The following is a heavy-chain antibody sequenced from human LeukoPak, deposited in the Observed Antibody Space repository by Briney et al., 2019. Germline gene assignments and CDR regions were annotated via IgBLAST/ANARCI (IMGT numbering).Heavy chain of an antibody. V-gene: IGHV3-30*18. CDR3: AKDLGYSGYDGFDY. Sequence: GGSLRLSCAASGFTFSSYGMHWVRQAPGKGLEWVAVISYDGSNKYYADSVKGRFTISRDNSKNTLYLQMNSQRAEDTAVYYCAKDLGYSGYDGFDYWGQGTLVTVSS. D-gene: IGHD5-12*01. J-gene: IGHJ4*02. CDR2: ISYDGSNK. CDR1: GFTFSSYG.